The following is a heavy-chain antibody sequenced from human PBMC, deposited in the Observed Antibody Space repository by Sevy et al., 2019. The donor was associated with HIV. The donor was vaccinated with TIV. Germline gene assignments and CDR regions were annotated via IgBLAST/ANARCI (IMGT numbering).Heavy chain of an antibody. V-gene: IGHV3-30*02. CDR3: AKVLHIVVVPAAIDYYYGMDV. Sequence: GGSLRLSCAASGFTFSTYGMHWVRQAPGKGLEWVAFIRFDGSIKYYTVSVKGRLTISRDNSKNTLYLQMNSLRAEDTAVYFCAKVLHIVVVPAAIDYYYGMDVWGQGTTVTVSS. CDR2: IRFDGSIK. D-gene: IGHD2-2*01. J-gene: IGHJ6*02. CDR1: GFTFSTYG.